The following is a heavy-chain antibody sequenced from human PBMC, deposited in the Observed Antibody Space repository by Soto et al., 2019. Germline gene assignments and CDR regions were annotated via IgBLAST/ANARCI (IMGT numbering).Heavy chain of an antibody. Sequence: ASVKVSCKASGYTFTSYDINWVRQATGQGLEWMGWMNPNSGNTGYAQKFQGRVTMTRNTSISTAYMELSSLRSEDTAVYYCARHTSRRGLDYYYYGMDVWGQGTTVTVSS. D-gene: IGHD2-2*02. V-gene: IGHV1-8*01. CDR1: GYTFTSYD. CDR2: MNPNSGNT. J-gene: IGHJ6*02. CDR3: ARHTSRRGLDYYYYGMDV.